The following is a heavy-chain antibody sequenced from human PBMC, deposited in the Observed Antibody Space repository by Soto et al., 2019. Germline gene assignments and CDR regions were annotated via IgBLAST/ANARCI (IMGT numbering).Heavy chain of an antibody. V-gene: IGHV1-45*02. D-gene: IGHD3-3*01. J-gene: IGHJ5*02. CDR1: GYTFTYRY. Sequence: WASVKVSCKASGYTFTYRYLHWVRQAPGQALEWMGWITPFNGNSNYAQKFQDRVTITRDRSMSTAYMELSSLRSEDTAVYYCARAEPDLNWFDPWGQGTLVTVSS. CDR3: ARAEPDLNWFDP. CDR2: ITPFNGNS.